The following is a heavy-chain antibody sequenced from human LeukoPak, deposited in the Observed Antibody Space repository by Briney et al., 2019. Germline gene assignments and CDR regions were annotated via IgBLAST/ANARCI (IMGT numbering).Heavy chain of an antibody. CDR2: ISAYNGNR. V-gene: IGHV1-18*01. Sequence: ASVTVSCKASGYTFTSYGITWVRQAPGQGLEWMGWISAYNGNRNYAQKIQGRVTLTTDTSTSTAYMELRSLRSDDTAVYYCARCPAYDSSGSLNWFDPWGQGTLVTVSS. D-gene: IGHD3-22*01. CDR1: GYTFTSYG. J-gene: IGHJ5*02. CDR3: ARCPAYDSSGSLNWFDP.